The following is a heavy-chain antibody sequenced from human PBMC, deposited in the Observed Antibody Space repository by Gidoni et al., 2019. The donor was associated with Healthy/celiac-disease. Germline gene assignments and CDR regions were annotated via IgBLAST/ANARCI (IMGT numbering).Heavy chain of an antibody. CDR1: GFTLSSYG. J-gene: IGHJ6*02. V-gene: IGHV3-33*01. CDR2: IWYDGSNK. Sequence: QVQLVESGGGVVQPGRSLRLSCAASGFTLSSYGMHWVRQAPGKGLEWVAVIWYDGSNKYYADSVKGRFTISRDNSKNTLYLQMNSLRAEDTAVYYCARDPSTRYYYYYGMDVWGQGTTVTVSS. CDR3: ARDPSTRYYYYYGMDV. D-gene: IGHD2-2*01.